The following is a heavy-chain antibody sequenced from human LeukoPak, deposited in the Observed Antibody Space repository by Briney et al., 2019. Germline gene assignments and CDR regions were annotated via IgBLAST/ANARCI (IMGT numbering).Heavy chain of an antibody. CDR3: ARDPRDTGGSYDS. CDR1: GYTFTSYY. Sequence: ASVKVSCKAIGYTFTSYYMYWVRQAPGQGPDWMGYINPRNGATSYSQKFQGRLTFTRDSSISTAYMEVSSLKSDDTALYYCARDPRDTGGSYDSWGQGTLLTVSS. D-gene: IGHD2-8*02. V-gene: IGHV1-2*02. CDR2: INPRNGAT. J-gene: IGHJ5*01.